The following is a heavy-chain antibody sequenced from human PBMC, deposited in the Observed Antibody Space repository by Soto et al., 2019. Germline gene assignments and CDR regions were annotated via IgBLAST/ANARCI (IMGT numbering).Heavy chain of an antibody. CDR3: ARVAVASRPRWYNWFDP. V-gene: IGHV1-8*01. Sequence: QEQLVQSGAEVKKPGASVTVSCKTSGYTFTDYDINWVRQATGQGLEWIGWMNPNSGETGYAQKFQGRVTMTRSASLSTASLELSSLTSADTAFYYCARVAVASRPRWYNWFDPWGQGTLVTVSS. CDR1: GYTFTDYD. CDR2: MNPNSGET. J-gene: IGHJ5*02. D-gene: IGHD5-12*01.